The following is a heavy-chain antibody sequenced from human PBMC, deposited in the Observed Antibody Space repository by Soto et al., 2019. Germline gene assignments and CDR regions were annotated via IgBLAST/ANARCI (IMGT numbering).Heavy chain of an antibody. Sequence: EVQLVASGGDLVQPGRSLRLSCATAGFDFPDYAMHWVRQMPGKGREWVSSISWNSLSMVYADSVKGRITISRDNGQDNLLLQMRRLPTGDTALYSCAKSGGRLVEENNWFDPWGQGTLVTVSS. CDR3: AKSGGRLVEENNWFDP. J-gene: IGHJ5*02. CDR1: GFDFPDYA. CDR2: ISWNSLSM. V-gene: IGHV3-9*01. D-gene: IGHD1-1*01.